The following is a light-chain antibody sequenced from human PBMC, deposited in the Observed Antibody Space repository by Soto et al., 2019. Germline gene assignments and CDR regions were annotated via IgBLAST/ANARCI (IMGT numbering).Light chain of an antibody. CDR1: ESVDSS. Sequence: EIVMTQSPATLSVSPGERGTLSCRASESVDSSLAWYQQKPGQAPRLLIYGASTRATGVPARSSGSGSGTEFTLTISSLQSEDFAVYYCQQYKNWPPITFGQGTRLEIK. J-gene: IGKJ5*01. CDR3: QQYKNWPPIT. V-gene: IGKV3-15*01. CDR2: GAS.